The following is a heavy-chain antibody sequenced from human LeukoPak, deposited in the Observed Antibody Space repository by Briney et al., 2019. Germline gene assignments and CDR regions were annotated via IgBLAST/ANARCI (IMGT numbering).Heavy chain of an antibody. D-gene: IGHD4-17*01. V-gene: IGHV3-11*04. CDR2: ISSSGSTI. Sequence: PGGSLRLSCAVSGFTFSDYYMSWIRQAPGKGPEWASYISSSGSTIYYADSVKGRFTISRDNAKNSLYLQMNSLRAEDTAVYYCAPPEATTDYWGQGTLVTVSS. CDR1: GFTFSDYY. J-gene: IGHJ4*02. CDR3: APPEATTDY.